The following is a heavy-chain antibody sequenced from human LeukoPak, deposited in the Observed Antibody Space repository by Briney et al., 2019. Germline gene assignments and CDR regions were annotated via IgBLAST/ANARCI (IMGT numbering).Heavy chain of an antibody. CDR2: IYYSGST. J-gene: IGHJ3*02. V-gene: IGHV4-59*12. Sequence: MPSETLSLTCTVSGGSISSYYWSWIRQPPGKGLEWIGYIYYSGSTYYNPSLKSRVTISVDRSKNQFSLKLSSVTAADTAVYYCAREANRITIFGVAYPGAFDIWGQGTMVTVSS. CDR3: AREANRITIFGVAYPGAFDI. D-gene: IGHD3-3*01. CDR1: GGSISSYY.